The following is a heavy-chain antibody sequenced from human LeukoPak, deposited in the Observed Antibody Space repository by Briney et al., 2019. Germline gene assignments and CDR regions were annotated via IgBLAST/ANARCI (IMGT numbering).Heavy chain of an antibody. D-gene: IGHD2-15*01. CDR3: ARVGYCSGGSCQKYSDY. CDR1: GFTFSSYW. Sequence: PGGSLRLSCAASGFTFSSYWMSWVRQAPGKGLEWVANIKQDGSEKYYADSVKGRFTISRDNAKNSLYLQMNSLRAEDTAVYYCARVGYCSGGSCQKYSDYWGQGTLVTVSS. CDR2: IKQDGSEK. J-gene: IGHJ4*02. V-gene: IGHV3-7*01.